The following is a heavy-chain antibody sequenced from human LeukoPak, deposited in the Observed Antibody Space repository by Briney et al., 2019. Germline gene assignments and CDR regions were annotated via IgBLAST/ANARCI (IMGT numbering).Heavy chain of an antibody. D-gene: IGHD3-22*01. V-gene: IGHV3-21*01. CDR1: GFTFSSYA. CDR2: ISGSGSYI. J-gene: IGHJ3*02. Sequence: PGGSLRLSCAASGFTFSSYAMHWVRQAPGKGLQWVSSISGSGSYIYYADSVKGRFTVSRDNAKNSLSLQMNSLRAEDTAVYYCARDDYFDISGYYSDNAFDIWGQGTMVTVSS. CDR3: ARDDYFDISGYYSDNAFDI.